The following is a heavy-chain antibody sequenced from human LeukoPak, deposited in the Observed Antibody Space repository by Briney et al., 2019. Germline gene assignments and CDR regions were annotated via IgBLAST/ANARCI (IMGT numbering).Heavy chain of an antibody. CDR1: GYSFTGHY. Sequence: ASVKVSCKASGYSFTGHYMHWVRQAPGQGLEWMGWINPKSGGTNYAQKFQGRVTMTRDTSISTAYMDMSSLRSDDTAVYYCARGSSRIDYYYYYMDVWGKGTTVTVSS. CDR2: INPKSGGT. CDR3: ARGSSRIDYYYYYMDV. D-gene: IGHD6-13*01. J-gene: IGHJ6*03. V-gene: IGHV1-2*02.